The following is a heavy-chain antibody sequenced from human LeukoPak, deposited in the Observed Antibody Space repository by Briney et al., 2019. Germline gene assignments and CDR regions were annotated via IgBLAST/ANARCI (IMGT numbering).Heavy chain of an antibody. J-gene: IGHJ4*02. Sequence: GGSLRLSCAASGFTFSSYGMHWVRQAPGKGLEWVAFMRYDGSDKYYADSVKGRFTISRDNSKNTLYLQVNSLRAEDTAVYYCANDQGLILWTPVNFDYWGQGTLVTVSS. V-gene: IGHV3-30*02. CDR1: GFTFSSYG. CDR3: ANDQGLILWTPVNFDY. CDR2: MRYDGSDK. D-gene: IGHD2-21*01.